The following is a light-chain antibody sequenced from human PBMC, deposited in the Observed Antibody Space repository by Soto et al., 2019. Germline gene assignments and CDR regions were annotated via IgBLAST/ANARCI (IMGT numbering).Light chain of an antibody. CDR1: QFIIHD. CDR2: AAS. CDR3: QKYNCAPQT. Sequence: DIQMTQSQSSLSASVGDRVTITCRASQFIIHDSAWYQQKPGKAPTLLLYAASTVASGVPSRFSGSGSGTEFTFSSSSLQPEDVATYLCQKYNCAPQTFGPGTKVEIK. J-gene: IGKJ1*01. V-gene: IGKV1-27*01.